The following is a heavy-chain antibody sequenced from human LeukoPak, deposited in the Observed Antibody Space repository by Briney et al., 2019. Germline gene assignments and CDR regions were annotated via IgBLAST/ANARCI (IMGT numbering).Heavy chain of an antibody. CDR2: IYRSGST. D-gene: IGHD7-27*01. Sequence: PSETLSLTCTVSGYSISSGFYWGWIRQPPGKGLEWIGSIYRSGSTHYNSSLKSRVTISVDTSKNQLSLKLSSVTAADTAVYYCARDLGIDAGRLSGDYWGQGTLVTVSS. CDR3: ARDLGIDAGRLSGDY. V-gene: IGHV4-38-2*02. J-gene: IGHJ4*02. CDR1: GYSISSGFY.